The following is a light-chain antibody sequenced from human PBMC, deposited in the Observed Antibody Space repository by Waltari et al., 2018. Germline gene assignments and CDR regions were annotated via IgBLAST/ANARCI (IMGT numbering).Light chain of an antibody. V-gene: IGLV2-14*03. CDR1: TRDVGGYNY. CDR2: DVS. Sequence: QSALTQPASVSGSPGQSITISCAGTTRDVGGYNYVSWYQQHPGKAPRLIIFDVSNRPSGVSNHFSGSKSGNSASLTISGLQAEDEADYYCTSYTTSDSYVFGTGTKVTVL. J-gene: IGLJ1*01. CDR3: TSYTTSDSYV.